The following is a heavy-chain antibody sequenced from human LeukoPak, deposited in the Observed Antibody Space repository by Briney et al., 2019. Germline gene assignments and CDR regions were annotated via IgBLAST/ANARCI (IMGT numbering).Heavy chain of an antibody. Sequence: AASVKVSCKASGYTFTGYYMHWVRQAPGQGLEWMGWINTNTGGTNYAQKFQGRVTMTRDTSISTAYMELSRLRSDDTAVYFCARVQVAARIDYWGQGTLVTVST. CDR2: INTNTGGT. CDR1: GYTFTGYY. J-gene: IGHJ4*02. D-gene: IGHD6-6*01. CDR3: ARVQVAARIDY. V-gene: IGHV1-2*02.